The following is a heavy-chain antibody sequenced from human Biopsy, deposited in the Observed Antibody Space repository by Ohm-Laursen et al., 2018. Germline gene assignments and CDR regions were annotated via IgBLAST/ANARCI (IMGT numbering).Heavy chain of an antibody. CDR3: ARGDYFDSNGYFWFDP. V-gene: IGHV4-31*01. D-gene: IGHD3-22*01. Sequence: TLSLTCTASGGSISSGGSYWSWIRQRPGKGLEWIGYIFNSANTYYNPSLKNLITISGDTSKNQFSLKLNSVTAADTAAYYCARGDYFDSNGYFWFDPWGQGTLVTVSS. CDR1: GGSISSGGSY. CDR2: IFNSANT. J-gene: IGHJ5*02.